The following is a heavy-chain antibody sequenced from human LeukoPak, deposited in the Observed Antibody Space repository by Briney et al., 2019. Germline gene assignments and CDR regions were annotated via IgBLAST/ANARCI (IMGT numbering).Heavy chain of an antibody. Sequence: SVKVSCKASGGTFSSYAISWVRQAPGQGLEWMGGIIPIFGTANYAQKFQGRVTITADESTSTAYMELSRLRSEDTAVYYCARWYGFPKYYFDYWGQGTLVTVSS. J-gene: IGHJ4*02. CDR2: IIPIFGTA. V-gene: IGHV1-69*13. CDR1: GGTFSSYA. D-gene: IGHD3-10*01. CDR3: ARWYGFPKYYFDY.